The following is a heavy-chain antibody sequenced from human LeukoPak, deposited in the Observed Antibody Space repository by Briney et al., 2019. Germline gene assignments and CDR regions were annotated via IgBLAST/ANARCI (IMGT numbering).Heavy chain of an antibody. CDR3: ARDRPNMITFGGVTRKSYYMDV. D-gene: IGHD3-16*01. CDR1: GGSFSGYY. J-gene: IGHJ6*03. V-gene: IGHV4-34*01. Sequence: SETLSLTCAVYGGSFSGYYWSWIRQPPGKGLEWIGSIYYSGSTYYNPSLNSRVTISVDTSKNQFSLKLSSVTAADTAVYYCARDRPNMITFGGVTRKSYYMDVWGKGTTVTVSS. CDR2: IYYSGST.